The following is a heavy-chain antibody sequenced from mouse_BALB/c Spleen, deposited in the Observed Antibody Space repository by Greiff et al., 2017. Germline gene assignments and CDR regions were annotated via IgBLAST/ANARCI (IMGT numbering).Heavy chain of an antibody. J-gene: IGHJ4*01. CDR2: IWTGGGT. D-gene: IGHD2-10*02. Sequence: VQLKESGPGLVAPSQSLSITCTVSGFSLTSYDISWIRQPPGKGLEWLGVIWTGGGTNYNSAFMSRLSISKDNSKSQVFLKMNSLQTDDTAIYYCVKYGNNYAMDYWGQGTSVTVSS. CDR3: VKYGNNYAMDY. CDR1: GFSLTSYD. V-gene: IGHV2-9-2*01.